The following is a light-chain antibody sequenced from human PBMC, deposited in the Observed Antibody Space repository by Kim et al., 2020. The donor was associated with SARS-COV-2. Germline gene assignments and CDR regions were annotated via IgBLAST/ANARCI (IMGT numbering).Light chain of an antibody. J-gene: IGKJ4*01. CDR2: GAS. V-gene: IGKV3-20*01. Sequence: SPGERATPSVRASHSVSSNYPAWYQQKPGQAPRLLIYGASSRAACIPDRFSCSVSVTDFSLTISSLEPEDFAVYYCQQYGTSPLTFGGGTKVDIK. CDR1: HSVSSNY. CDR3: QQYGTSPLT.